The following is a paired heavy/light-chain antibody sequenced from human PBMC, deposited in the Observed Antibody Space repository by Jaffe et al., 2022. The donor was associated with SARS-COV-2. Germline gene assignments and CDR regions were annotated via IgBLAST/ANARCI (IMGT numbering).Heavy chain of an antibody. V-gene: IGHV3-49*04. J-gene: IGHJ6*02. CDR1: GFTFGDYA. Sequence: EVQLVESGGGLVQPGRSLRLSCTASGFTFGDYAMSWVRQAPGKGLEWVGFIRSKAYGGTTEYAASVKGRFTISRDDSKSIAYLQMNSLKTEDTAVYYCTRTRPYLEWLLHYYYYGMDVWGQGTTVTVSS. CDR3: TRTRPYLEWLLHYYYYGMDV. D-gene: IGHD3-3*01. CDR2: IRSKAYGGTT.
Light chain of an antibody. V-gene: IGLV1-44*01. CDR1: SSNIGSNT. Sequence: QSVLTQPPSASGTPGQRVTISCSGSSSNIGSNTVNWYQQLPGTAPKLLIYSNNQRPSGVPDRFSGSKSGTSASLAISGLQSEDEADYYCAAWDDSLNVFWVFGGGTKLTVL. CDR3: AAWDDSLNVFWV. CDR2: SNN. J-gene: IGLJ3*02.